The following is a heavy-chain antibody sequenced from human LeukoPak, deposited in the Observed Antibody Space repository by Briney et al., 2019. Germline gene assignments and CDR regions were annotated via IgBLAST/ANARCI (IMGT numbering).Heavy chain of an antibody. CDR2: IYDRGST. CDR1: GVSISSYY. J-gene: IGHJ4*02. V-gene: IGHV4-59*01. CDR3: ARGRTFDN. Sequence: PSETLSLTCTVSGVSISSYYWSWIRQPPGKGLEWIGNIYDRGSTKYNPSLKSRVTISVDTSKNQFSLRLSSVTAADTAVYYCARGRTFDNWGQGTLVTVSS.